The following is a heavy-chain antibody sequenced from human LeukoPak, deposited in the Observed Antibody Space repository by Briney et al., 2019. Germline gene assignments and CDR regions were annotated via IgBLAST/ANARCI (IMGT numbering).Heavy chain of an antibody. J-gene: IGHJ6*04. D-gene: IGHD3-10*01. CDR3: ARASVYYGSGKAKYYYYGMDV. CDR1: GGSFSGYY. Sequence: SETLSLTCAVYGGSFSGYYWSWIREPPGKGLEWIGEINHSGSTKYNPSLKSRVTISVDTSKNQFSLKLSSLTAADTAVYYWARASVYYGSGKAKYYYYGMDVWGKGTTVTVSS. CDR2: INHSGST. V-gene: IGHV4-34*01.